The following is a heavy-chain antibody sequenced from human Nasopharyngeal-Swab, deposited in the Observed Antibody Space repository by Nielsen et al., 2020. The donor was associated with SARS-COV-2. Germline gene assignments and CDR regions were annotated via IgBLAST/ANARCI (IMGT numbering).Heavy chain of an antibody. Sequence: ASAKVPCQASGYTPSNYAIYGVRQPPGQRPEFMGWNNAGKGNTIYSQRFQGRVRISRDTSANTVHIELNRLRSEDTAVYYCARVPAVAASRIDYWGQGTLVAVSS. D-gene: IGHD6-19*01. CDR3: ARVPAVAASRIDY. CDR1: GYTPSNYA. V-gene: IGHV1-3*01. J-gene: IGHJ4*02. CDR2: NNAGKGNT.